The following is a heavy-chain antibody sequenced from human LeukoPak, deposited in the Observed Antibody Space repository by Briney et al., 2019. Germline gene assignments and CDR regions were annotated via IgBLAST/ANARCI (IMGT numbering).Heavy chain of an antibody. D-gene: IGHD3-3*01. J-gene: IGHJ4*02. Sequence: SVNVSCKASGGTFSSYAISWVRQAPGQGLEWLGRIIPILGIANYAQKFQGRVTITADKSTSTAYMELSSLRSEDTAVYYCARDGGTYYDFWSGNMGLGYWGQGTLVTVSS. CDR3: ARDGGTYYDFWSGNMGLGY. V-gene: IGHV1-69*04. CDR1: GGTFSSYA. CDR2: IIPILGIA.